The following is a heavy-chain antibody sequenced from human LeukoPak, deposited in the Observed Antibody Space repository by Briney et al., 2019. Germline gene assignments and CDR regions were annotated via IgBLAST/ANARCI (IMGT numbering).Heavy chain of an antibody. Sequence: ASVTVSCTASGYTFTGYYMHWVRQAPGQGLEWMGWINPNSGGTNYAQKFQGRVTMTRDTSLSTAYMELSRLRSDDTAVYYWARVVLYGSGRLSWPNYGMDVWGQGTTVTVSS. D-gene: IGHD3-10*01. CDR2: INPNSGGT. J-gene: IGHJ6*02. CDR1: GYTFTGYY. V-gene: IGHV1-2*02. CDR3: ARVVLYGSGRLSWPNYGMDV.